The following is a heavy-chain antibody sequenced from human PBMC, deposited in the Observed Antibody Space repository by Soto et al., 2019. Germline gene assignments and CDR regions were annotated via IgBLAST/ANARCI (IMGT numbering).Heavy chain of an antibody. CDR1: GFTVSSNY. CDR3: AREAAAGTNHYYYMDV. V-gene: IGHV3-53*04. D-gene: IGHD6-13*01. J-gene: IGHJ6*03. CDR2: IYSGGST. Sequence: GGSLRLSCAASGFTVSSNYMSWVRQAPGKGLEWVSVIYSGGSTYYADSVKGRFTISRHNSKNTLYLQMNSLRAEDTAVYYCAREAAAGTNHYYYMDVWGKGTTVTVSS.